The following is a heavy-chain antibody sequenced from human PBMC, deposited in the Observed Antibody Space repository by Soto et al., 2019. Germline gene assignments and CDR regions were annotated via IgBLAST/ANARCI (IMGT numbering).Heavy chain of an antibody. D-gene: IGHD3-10*01. J-gene: IGHJ4*02. CDR3: TTFPIRGVAEDY. V-gene: IGHV3-15*01. CDR1: GFTFRYAW. CDR2: IKSKTDGGTV. Sequence: EVQLVESGGGLVKPGGSLRLSCAASGFTFRYAWMYWVRQTPGKGLEWVGRIKSKTDGGTVDYAAPVKGRFIMSRDDSENTLYLQVNSLKTEDTAMYYCTTFPIRGVAEDYWGQGTLVTVSS.